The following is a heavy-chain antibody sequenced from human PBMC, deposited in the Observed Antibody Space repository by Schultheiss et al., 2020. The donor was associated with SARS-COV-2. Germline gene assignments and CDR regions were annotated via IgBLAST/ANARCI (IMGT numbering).Heavy chain of an antibody. D-gene: IGHD3-10*01. CDR3: TSLVAGDYYYYGMDV. J-gene: IGHJ6*02. CDR1: GGSISSYY. V-gene: IGHV4-59*06. CDR2: IYYSGST. Sequence: SETLSLTCTVSGGSISSYYWSWIRQPAGKGLEWIGYIYYSGSTYYNPSLKSRVTISVDTSKNQFTLKLSSVTAADTAVYYCTSLVAGDYYYYGMDVWGQGATVTSSS.